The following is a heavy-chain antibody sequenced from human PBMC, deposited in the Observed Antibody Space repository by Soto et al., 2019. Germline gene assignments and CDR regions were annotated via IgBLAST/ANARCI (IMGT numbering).Heavy chain of an antibody. CDR3: AKDVGFGTDYYYYYMDV. V-gene: IGHV3-9*01. Sequence: GGSLRLSCAASGFTFDDYAMHWVRQAPGKGLEWVSGISWNSGSIGYADSVKGRFTISRDNAKNSLYLQMNSLRAEDTALYYCAKDVGFGTDYYYYYMDVWGKGTTVTVSS. CDR2: ISWNSGSI. CDR1: GFTFDDYA. D-gene: IGHD3-10*01. J-gene: IGHJ6*03.